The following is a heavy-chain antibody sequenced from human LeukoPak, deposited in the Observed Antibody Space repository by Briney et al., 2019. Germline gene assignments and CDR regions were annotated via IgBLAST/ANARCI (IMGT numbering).Heavy chain of an antibody. CDR3: ARPRGSGSNNWFDP. CDR2: INHSGST. V-gene: IGHV4-34*01. J-gene: IGHJ5*02. D-gene: IGHD3-10*01. Sequence: SETLSLTCAVYGGSFSGYYWSWIRQPPGKGLEWIGEINHSGSTNYNPSLKSRVTISVDTSKNQFSLKLSSVTAADTAVYYCARPRGSGSNNWFDPWGQGTLVTVSS. CDR1: GGSFSGYY.